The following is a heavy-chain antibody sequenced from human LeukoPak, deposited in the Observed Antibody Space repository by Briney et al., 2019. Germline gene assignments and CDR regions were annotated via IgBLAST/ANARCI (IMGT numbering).Heavy chain of an antibody. CDR1: GGTFSSYA. Sequence: GASVEVFCEACGGTFSSYAIRGVRRAPGRGLEGMGRIIPILGIANYAQKFQGRVTITADKSTGTAYMELSSLRSEDTAVYYCARDEQLAQGAFDIWGQGTMVTVSS. J-gene: IGHJ3*02. CDR2: IIPILGIA. V-gene: IGHV1-69*04. CDR3: ARDEQLAQGAFDI. D-gene: IGHD6-13*01.